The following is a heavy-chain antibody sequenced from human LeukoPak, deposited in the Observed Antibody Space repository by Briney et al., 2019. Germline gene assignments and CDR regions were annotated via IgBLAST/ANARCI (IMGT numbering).Heavy chain of an antibody. J-gene: IGHJ4*02. CDR2: INSDGSIT. CDR3: TSQIIGGGY. D-gene: IGHD2/OR15-2a*01. V-gene: IGHV3-74*01. Sequence: GGSLRLSCAASGFTFGTLWMHWVRQVPGKGLVWVSHINSDGSITSYADSVKGRFTISRDNAKNTVYLQMNSLRDDDTAVYYCTSQIIGGGYWGQGTLVTVSS. CDR1: GFTFGTLW.